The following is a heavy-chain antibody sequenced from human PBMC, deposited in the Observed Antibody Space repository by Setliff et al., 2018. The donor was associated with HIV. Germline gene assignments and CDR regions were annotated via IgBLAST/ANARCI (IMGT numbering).Heavy chain of an antibody. CDR1: GFIFSRNW. D-gene: IGHD2-21*02. V-gene: IGHV3-74*01. Sequence: GGSLRLSCAASGFIFSRNWMHWVRQAPGKGLVWVPRISDDGKTITYADFVKGRFSISRDNAKNTLYLQMNSLGVDDTAVYYCAAPGDSGVSLDYWGQGTLVTVSS. CDR3: AAPGDSGVSLDY. J-gene: IGHJ4*02. CDR2: ISDDGKTI.